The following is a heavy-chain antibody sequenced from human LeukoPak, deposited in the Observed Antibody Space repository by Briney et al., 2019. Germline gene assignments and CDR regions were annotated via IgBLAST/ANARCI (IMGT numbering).Heavy chain of an antibody. CDR1: GGSFSGYY. V-gene: IGHV4-34*01. J-gene: IGHJ4*02. Sequence: SETLSLTCAVYGGSFSGYYWSWIRQPPGKGLEWIGEINHSGSTNYNPSLKSRVTISVDTSKNRFSLKLSSVTAADTAVYYCARHRIQLPLDYWGQGTLVTVSS. CDR2: INHSGST. D-gene: IGHD5-18*01. CDR3: ARHRIQLPLDY.